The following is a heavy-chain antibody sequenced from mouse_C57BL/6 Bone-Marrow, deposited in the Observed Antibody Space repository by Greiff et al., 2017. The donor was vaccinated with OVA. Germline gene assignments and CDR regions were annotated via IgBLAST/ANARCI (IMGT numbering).Heavy chain of an antibody. CDR2: ISSGGSYT. CDR3: ARPGYYGSSPTY. V-gene: IGHV5-6*01. D-gene: IGHD1-1*01. Sequence: EVHLVESGGDLVKPGGSLKLSCAASGFTFSSYGMSWVRQTPDKRLEWVATISSGGSYTYYPDSVKGRFTISRDNAKNTLYLQMSSLKSEDTAMYYCARPGYYGSSPTYWGQGTLVTVSA. CDR1: GFTFSSYG. J-gene: IGHJ3*01.